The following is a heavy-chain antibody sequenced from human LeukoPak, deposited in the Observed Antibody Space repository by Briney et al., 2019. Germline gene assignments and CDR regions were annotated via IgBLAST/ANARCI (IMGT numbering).Heavy chain of an antibody. J-gene: IGHJ4*02. V-gene: IGHV3-48*03. CDR2: ISSSGGSTT. Sequence: GGSLRLSCAASGFTFSSYEMNRVRQAPGKGLEWVSFISSSGGSTTFYADSVKGRFTTSRDNAKKSLYLQMNSLRAEDTAVYYCARGFTSFGVVWGQGTQVTVSS. CDR3: ARGFTSFGVV. D-gene: IGHD3-3*01. CDR1: GFTFSSYE.